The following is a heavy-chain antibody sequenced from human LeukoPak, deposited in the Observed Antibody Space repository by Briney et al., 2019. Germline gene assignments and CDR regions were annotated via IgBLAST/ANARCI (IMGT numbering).Heavy chain of an antibody. CDR3: ARGDDGRSLDY. D-gene: IGHD1-1*01. CDR2: AWYDGNNK. Sequence: GESLRLSCAASGFTFISFGMHWVRQAPDKGPEWVAIAWYDGNNKYYADSVKGRFTISRDNSENTLFLQMNSLRVEDSALYYCARGDDGRSLDYWGQGTRVTVSS. J-gene: IGHJ4*02. CDR1: GFTFISFG. V-gene: IGHV3-33*01.